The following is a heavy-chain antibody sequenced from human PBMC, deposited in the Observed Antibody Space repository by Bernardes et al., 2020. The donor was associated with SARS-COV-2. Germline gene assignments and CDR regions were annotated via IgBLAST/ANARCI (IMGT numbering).Heavy chain of an antibody. Sequence: GGSLRLSCTASGFTFGDYYMSWIRQAPGKGLEWISYISSSGSYIDYADSVKGRFTISRDNARDSLYLQMNSLRAEDTAVYYCVRDDDLGGIVHWGQGTLVTVSS. CDR3: VRDDDLGGIVH. CDR1: GFTFGDYY. V-gene: IGHV3-11*05. CDR2: ISSSGSYI. D-gene: IGHD1-26*01. J-gene: IGHJ5*02.